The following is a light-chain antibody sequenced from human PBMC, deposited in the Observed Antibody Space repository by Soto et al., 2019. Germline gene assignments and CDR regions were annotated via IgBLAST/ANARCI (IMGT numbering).Light chain of an antibody. Sequence: EIVLTQSPATLSLSPGDRAALSCRASQSVSSYLAWYQQKPGQAPRLLLYDASKRATGIAARFSASGSGTDFTLTISSLESEDFAVYYCQQRSNWPLTFGGGTKVEIK. CDR3: QQRSNWPLT. J-gene: IGKJ4*01. V-gene: IGKV3-11*01. CDR1: QSVSSY. CDR2: DAS.